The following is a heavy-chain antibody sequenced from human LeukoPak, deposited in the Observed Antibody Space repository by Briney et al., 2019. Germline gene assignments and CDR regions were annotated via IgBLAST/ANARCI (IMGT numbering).Heavy chain of an antibody. CDR3: ASSSGPDY. V-gene: IGHV3-7*01. D-gene: IGHD6-19*01. Sequence: PGGSLRLSCAASGFTFSDYYMSWIRQAPGKGLEWVANIKQDGSEKYYVDSVKGRFTISRDNAKNSLYLQMNSLRAEDTAVYYCASSSGPDYWGQGTLVTVSS. CDR2: IKQDGSEK. J-gene: IGHJ4*02. CDR1: GFTFSDYY.